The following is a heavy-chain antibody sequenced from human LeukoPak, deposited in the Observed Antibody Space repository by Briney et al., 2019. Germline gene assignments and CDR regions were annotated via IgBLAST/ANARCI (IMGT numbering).Heavy chain of an antibody. CDR2: IYYSGST. D-gene: IGHD4-17*01. Sequence: PSETLSLTCTVSGGSISSYYWSWIRQPPGKGLEWIGYIYYSGSTNYNPSLKSRVTISVDTSKNQFSLKLSSVTAADTAVYYCAGNPYGDPYFDYWGQGTLVTVSS. V-gene: IGHV4-59*01. CDR1: GGSISSYY. J-gene: IGHJ4*02. CDR3: AGNPYGDPYFDY.